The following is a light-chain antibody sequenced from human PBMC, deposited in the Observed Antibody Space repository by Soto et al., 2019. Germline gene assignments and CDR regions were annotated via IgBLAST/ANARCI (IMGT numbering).Light chain of an antibody. V-gene: IGLV7-46*01. Sequence: QAVGTQDHSLSLSPGGTVILSCCSSTGAVTNGHYPYWFQQNPGQAPRTLIYDTTNRHSWTPARFSGSLLGGKAALTLSGAQPVDEAEYYSMIPYNGTNGFADGTK. CDR3: MIPYNGTNG. J-gene: IGLJ1*01. CDR1: TGAVTNGHY. CDR2: DTT.